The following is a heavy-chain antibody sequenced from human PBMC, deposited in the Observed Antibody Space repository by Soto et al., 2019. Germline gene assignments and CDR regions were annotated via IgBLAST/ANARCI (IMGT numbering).Heavy chain of an antibody. D-gene: IGHD6-19*01. CDR1: GFTFGDYA. J-gene: IGHJ6*02. CDR3: TRDKRYSGWYAGYYYRMDV. V-gene: IGHV3-49*04. Sequence: GGSLRLSCTASGFTFGDYAMSWVRQAPGKGLEWVGFIRSKAYGGTTEYAASVKGRFTISRDDSKSIAYLQMNSLKTEDTAVYYCTRDKRYSGWYAGYYYRMDVWGQGTKVTVYS. CDR2: IRSKAYGGTT.